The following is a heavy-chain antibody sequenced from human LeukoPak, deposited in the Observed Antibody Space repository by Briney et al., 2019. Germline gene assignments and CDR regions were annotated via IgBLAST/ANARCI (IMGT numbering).Heavy chain of an antibody. V-gene: IGHV1-2*02. CDR2: INPKSGGT. J-gene: IGHJ6*02. Sequence: ASVKVSCKASGYTFTDYYIHWVRQAPGQGLEWMGWINPKSGGTNYAQKFQGRVTMTRDTSISTAYMELSRLRSDDTAVFYCARDFGYCTGGNCYSPPPYWGQGTTVTVSS. CDR3: ARDFGYCTGGNCYSPPPY. D-gene: IGHD2-15*01. CDR1: GYTFTDYY.